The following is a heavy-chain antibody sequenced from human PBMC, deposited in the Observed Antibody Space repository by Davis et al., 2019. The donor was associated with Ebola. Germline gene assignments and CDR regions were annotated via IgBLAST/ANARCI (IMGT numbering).Heavy chain of an antibody. J-gene: IGHJ3*02. Sequence: PSETLSLTCAVSGGSISSGGYSWSWIRQPPGKGLEWIGYIYHSGSTYYNPSLKSRVTISVDRSKNQFSLKLSSVTAADTAVYYCARGMTTVTTGAFDIWGQGTMVTVSS. CDR2: IYHSGST. V-gene: IGHV4-30-2*01. CDR1: GGSISSGGYS. D-gene: IGHD4-17*01. CDR3: ARGMTTVTTGAFDI.